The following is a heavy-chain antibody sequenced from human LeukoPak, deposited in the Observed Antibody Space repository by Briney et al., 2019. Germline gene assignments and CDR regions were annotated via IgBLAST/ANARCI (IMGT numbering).Heavy chain of an antibody. CDR3: ARGYDYVWGSHRALGY. V-gene: IGHV4-59*01. J-gene: IGHJ4*02. CDR2: IYYSGST. Sequence: SETLSLTCTVSGGSISSYYWSWIRLPPGKGLEWIGYIYYSGSTNYNPSLKSRVTISVDTSKNQFSLRLSSVTAADTAVYYCARGYDYVWGSHRALGYWGQGTLVTVSS. D-gene: IGHD3-16*01. CDR1: GGSISSYY.